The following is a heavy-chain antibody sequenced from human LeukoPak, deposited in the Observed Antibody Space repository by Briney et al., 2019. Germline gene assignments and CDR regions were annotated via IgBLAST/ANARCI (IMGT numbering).Heavy chain of an antibody. D-gene: IGHD2-2*01. CDR2: ISPNSGGT. CDR1: GYTFTGYY. CDR3: ARGPFVVVPAADSWFDP. J-gene: IGHJ5*02. Sequence: GASVKVSCKASGYTFTGYYMHWVRQAPGQGLEWMGWISPNSGGTNYAQKFQGRVTMTRDTSISTAYMELSRLRSDDTAVYYCARGPFVVVPAADSWFDPWGQGTLVTVSS. V-gene: IGHV1-2*02.